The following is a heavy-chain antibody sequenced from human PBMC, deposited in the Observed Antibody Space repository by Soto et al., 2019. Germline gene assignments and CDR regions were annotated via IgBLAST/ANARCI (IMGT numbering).Heavy chain of an antibody. V-gene: IGHV3-49*04. D-gene: IGHD3-16*01. Sequence: QSVGSLRLSCTTSGFTFGDYALSWVRQAPGKGLEWVGFIRRNAYGGTTDYAASVKGRFTISRDDSKSIAYLQMNSLRTEDTALYYCTRASSLDFDFWGQGTLVTVSS. CDR1: GFTFGDYA. J-gene: IGHJ4*02. CDR3: TRASSLDFDF. CDR2: IRRNAYGGTT.